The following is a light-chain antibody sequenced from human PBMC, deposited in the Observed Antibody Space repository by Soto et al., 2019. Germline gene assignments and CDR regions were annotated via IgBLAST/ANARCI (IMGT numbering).Light chain of an antibody. J-gene: IGLJ3*02. CDR1: SSDVGAYNF. CDR3: QAYDYSLTASV. V-gene: IGLV2-14*01. CDR2: EVS. Sequence: QSALTQPASVSGSPGQSITISCTGTSSDVGAYNFVSWYQQFPGKAPKLMIYEVSNRPSGVSDRFSGSKSGNTASLIISGLRPEDEADYYCQAYDYSLTASVFGGGTKLTVL.